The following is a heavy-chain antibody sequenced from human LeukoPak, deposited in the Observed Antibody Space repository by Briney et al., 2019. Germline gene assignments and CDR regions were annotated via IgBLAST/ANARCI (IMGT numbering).Heavy chain of an antibody. CDR2: IYPGDSDT. Sequence: GESLKISCKGSGYSFTSYWIGWVRQMRGKGLEWMGIIYPGDSDTRYSPSFQGQVTISADKSISTAYQQWSSLKASDTAMYYCARLNVDTAMAIDYWGQGTLVTVSS. J-gene: IGHJ4*02. V-gene: IGHV5-51*01. CDR3: ARLNVDTAMAIDY. D-gene: IGHD5-18*01. CDR1: GYSFTSYW.